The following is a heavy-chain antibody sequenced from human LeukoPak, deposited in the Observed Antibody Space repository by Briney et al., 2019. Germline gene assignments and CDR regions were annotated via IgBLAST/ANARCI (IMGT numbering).Heavy chain of an antibody. CDR2: IRYDGSNK. CDR1: GFTFSTYG. Sequence: PGGSLRLSCAASGFTFSTYGMHWVRQAPGKGLKWVAFIRYDGSNKYYADSVKGRFTISRDNSKNTLYLQMNSLRVEDTAVYYCAKRDTSGWPPVGLGYWGQGTLVTVSS. J-gene: IGHJ4*02. CDR3: AKRDTSGWPPVGLGY. V-gene: IGHV3-30*02. D-gene: IGHD6-19*01.